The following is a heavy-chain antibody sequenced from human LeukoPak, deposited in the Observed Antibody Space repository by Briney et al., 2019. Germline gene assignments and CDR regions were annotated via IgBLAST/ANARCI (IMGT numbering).Heavy chain of an antibody. Sequence: SETLSLTCTVSGYSISSGYYWGWIRQPPGKGLEWIGSIYHSGSTYYNPSLKSRVTISVDTSKNQFSLKLSSVTAADTAVYYCARGGYDYPFDYWGQGTLVTVSS. CDR1: GYSISSGYY. CDR3: ARGGYDYPFDY. V-gene: IGHV4-38-2*02. J-gene: IGHJ4*02. D-gene: IGHD5-12*01. CDR2: IYHSGST.